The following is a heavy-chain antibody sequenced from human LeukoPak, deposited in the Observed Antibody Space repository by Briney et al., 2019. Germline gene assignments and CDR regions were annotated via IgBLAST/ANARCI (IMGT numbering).Heavy chain of an antibody. V-gene: IGHV3-23*01. Sequence: GGSLRLSCAASGFTFSSYAMSWVRQAPGKGLEWVSAISGSGGSTYYADSVKGRFTISRDNAKNSLYLQMNSLRAEDTAVYYCARGRGGIAAADAPDYWGQGTLVTVSS. D-gene: IGHD6-13*01. CDR1: GFTFSSYA. CDR2: ISGSGGST. J-gene: IGHJ4*02. CDR3: ARGRGGIAAADAPDY.